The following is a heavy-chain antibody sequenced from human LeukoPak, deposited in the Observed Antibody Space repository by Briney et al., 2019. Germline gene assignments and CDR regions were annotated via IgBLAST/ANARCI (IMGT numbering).Heavy chain of an antibody. CDR2: ISYDGSNK. CDR3: ARDAGDFWSGYYSVGYYFDY. Sequence: PGRSLRLSCAASGFTFSSYAMHWVRQPPGKGLEWVEVISYDGSNKYYADSVKGRFTISRDNSKNTLYLQMNSLRAEDTAVYYCARDAGDFWSGYYSVGYYFDYWGQGTLVTVSS. V-gene: IGHV3-30-3*01. J-gene: IGHJ4*02. D-gene: IGHD3-3*01. CDR1: GFTFSSYA.